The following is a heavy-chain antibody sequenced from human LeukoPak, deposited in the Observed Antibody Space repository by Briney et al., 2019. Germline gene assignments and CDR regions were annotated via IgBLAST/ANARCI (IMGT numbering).Heavy chain of an antibody. J-gene: IGHJ4*02. V-gene: IGHV3-48*01. Sequence: SGGSLRLSCAASGFSFSSYNMNWVRQAPGKGLEWVSYISSSSSTIYYADSVKGRFTISRDNAKNSLYLQMNSLRADDTAVYYCARVGFYDSSGYYYGGDDYWGQGTLVTVSS. CDR1: GFSFSSYN. D-gene: IGHD3-22*01. CDR3: ARVGFYDSSGYYYGGDDY. CDR2: ISSSSSTI.